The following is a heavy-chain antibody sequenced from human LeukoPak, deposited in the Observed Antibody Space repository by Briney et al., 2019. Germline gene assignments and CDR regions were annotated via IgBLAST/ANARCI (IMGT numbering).Heavy chain of an antibody. CDR3: ARATGYSYGYLEY. D-gene: IGHD5-18*01. Sequence: PGGSLRLSCAASGFTFSSYGMHWVRQAPGKGLEWVAVIWYDGSNKYYADSVKGRFTISRDNSKNTLYLQMNSLRAEDTAVYYCARATGYSYGYLEYWGQGTLVTVSS. CDR2: IWYDGSNK. CDR1: GFTFSSYG. J-gene: IGHJ4*02. V-gene: IGHV3-33*01.